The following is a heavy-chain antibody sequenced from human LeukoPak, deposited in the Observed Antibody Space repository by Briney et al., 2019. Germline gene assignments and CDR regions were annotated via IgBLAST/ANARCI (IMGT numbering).Heavy chain of an antibody. V-gene: IGHV4-34*01. CDR1: GGSFSGYY. CDR2: INHSGST. D-gene: IGHD2-2*02. Sequence: SETLSLTCAVYGGSFSGYYWSWIRQPPGKGLGWIGEINHSGSTNYNPSLKSRVTISVDTSKNQFSLKLSSVTAADTAVYYCARGRCSSTSCYKSQRWFDPWGQGTLVTVSS. CDR3: ARGRCSSTSCYKSQRWFDP. J-gene: IGHJ5*02.